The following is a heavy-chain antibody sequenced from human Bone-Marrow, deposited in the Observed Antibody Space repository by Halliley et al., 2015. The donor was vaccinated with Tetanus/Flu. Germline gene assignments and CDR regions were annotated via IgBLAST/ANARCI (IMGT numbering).Heavy chain of an antibody. D-gene: IGHD6-19*01. V-gene: IGHV4-59*01. J-gene: IGHJ4*02. Sequence: GRGVEWFGNVYYSGNARYTPSLNSRVPISVDTSKNQFSLKLNSVTAADTAVYYCARGAGWYNYWGQGTLVPFSS. CDR3: ARGAGWYNY. CDR2: VYYSGNA.